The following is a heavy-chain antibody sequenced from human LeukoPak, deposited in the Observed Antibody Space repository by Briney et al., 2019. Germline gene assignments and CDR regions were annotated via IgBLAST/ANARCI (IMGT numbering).Heavy chain of an antibody. V-gene: IGHV1-46*01. CDR2: INPSGGST. D-gene: IGHD3-9*01. J-gene: IGHJ4*02. CDR3: AREYYDILTGYYSGGDY. Sequence: ASVKVSCKASGYTFTSYYMHWVRQAPGQGLEWMGIINPSGGSTSYAQKFQGRVTMTRDASTSTVYMELSSLRSEDTAVYYCAREYYDILTGYYSGGDYWGQGTLVTVSS. CDR1: GYTFTSYY.